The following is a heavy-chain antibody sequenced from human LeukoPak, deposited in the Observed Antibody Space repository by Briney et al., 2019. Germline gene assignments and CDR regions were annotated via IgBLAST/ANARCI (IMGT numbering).Heavy chain of an antibody. CDR3: VRGITGTPYYFDS. CDR1: AYSFTGYY. Sequence: ASVKVSFKASAYSFTGYYMHWVRQAPGQGLEWMGWINPNSGTTNYAQKFQGRVTMTRDKSTSTAYMDLSRLRSDDTAFYYCVRGITGTPYYFDSWGQGTLVTVSS. V-gene: IGHV1-2*02. J-gene: IGHJ4*02. D-gene: IGHD1-7*01. CDR2: INPNSGTT.